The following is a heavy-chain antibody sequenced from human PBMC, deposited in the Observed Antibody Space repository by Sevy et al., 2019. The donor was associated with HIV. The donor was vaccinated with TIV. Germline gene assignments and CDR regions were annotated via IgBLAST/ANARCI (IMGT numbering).Heavy chain of an antibody. J-gene: IGHJ4*02. D-gene: IGHD4-4*01. CDR3: TRDRGRLQGYYFDY. CDR2: IRSKAYGGTT. V-gene: IGHV3-49*03. CDR1: GFTFGDYA. Sequence: GGSLRLSCTASGFTFGDYAMSWFRQAPGKGLEWVGFIRSKAYGGTTEYAASVKGRFTISRDDSKSIAYLQMNGLKTEDTAVYYCTRDRGRLQGYYFDYWGQGTLVTVSS.